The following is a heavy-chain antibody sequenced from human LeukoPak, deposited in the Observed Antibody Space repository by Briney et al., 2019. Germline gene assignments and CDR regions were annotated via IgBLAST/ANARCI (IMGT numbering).Heavy chain of an antibody. D-gene: IGHD2-21*02. CDR1: GFTFSTHW. CDR3: AKVSATARFDY. Sequence: GGSLRLSCAASGFTFSTHWMHWVRQAPGKGLVWVSRIKSDGSQTHYADSVRGRFTISRDNAKNTLYLQMNSLRAEDTAVYYCAKVSATARFDYWGQGTLVTVSS. CDR2: IKSDGSQT. J-gene: IGHJ4*02. V-gene: IGHV3-74*01.